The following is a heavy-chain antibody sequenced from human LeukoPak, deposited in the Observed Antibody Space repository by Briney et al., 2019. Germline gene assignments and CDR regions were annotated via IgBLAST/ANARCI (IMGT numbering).Heavy chain of an antibody. CDR1: GFTFGGYW. CDR2: VNLDGSEK. CDR3: ARGPQFSGPGWFDP. Sequence: GGSLRLSCTASGFTFGGYWMNWVRQAPGMGLEWVANVNLDGSEKHYVDSVKGRFTISRDNAKNSLYLRMNSLRAEDTAIYYCARGPQFSGPGWFDPWGQGTLVTVSS. J-gene: IGHJ5*02. D-gene: IGHD3-10*01. V-gene: IGHV3-7*04.